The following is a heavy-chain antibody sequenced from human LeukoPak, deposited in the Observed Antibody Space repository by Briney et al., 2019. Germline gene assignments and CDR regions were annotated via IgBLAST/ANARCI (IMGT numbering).Heavy chain of an antibody. V-gene: IGHV1-2*06. CDR3: AREARLGCSCGSCFNDAFDI. CDR1: GYTFTGYY. CDR2: INPNSGGT. Sequence: GASVKVSCKASGYTFTGYYMHWVRQAPGQGLEWMGRINPNSGGTNYAQKFQSRVTMTRDTSISTPYMELSRLRYDDTPGYYCAREARLGCSCGSCFNDAFDILGQGTMVTVSS. D-gene: IGHD2-15*01. J-gene: IGHJ3*02.